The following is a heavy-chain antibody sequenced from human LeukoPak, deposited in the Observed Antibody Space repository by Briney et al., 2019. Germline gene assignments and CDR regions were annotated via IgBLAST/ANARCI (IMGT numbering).Heavy chain of an antibody. J-gene: IGHJ5*02. Sequence: SQTLSLTCAISGDSVSSNSAAWNWNRQSPSRGLEWQGKTYYSSKWNNDYAVSVKSRITINPDTSKNQFSLQLNSVTPEDTAVYYCARDHPGGGCSSTSCLRNNWFDPGGQGTLVTVSS. CDR3: ARDHPGGGCSSTSCLRNNWFDP. D-gene: IGHD2-2*01. V-gene: IGHV6-1*01. CDR2: TYYSSKWNN. CDR1: GDSVSSNSAA.